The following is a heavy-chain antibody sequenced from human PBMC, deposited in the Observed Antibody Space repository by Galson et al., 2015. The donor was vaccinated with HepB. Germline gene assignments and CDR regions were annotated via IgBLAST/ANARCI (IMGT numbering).Heavy chain of an antibody. CDR3: ARAGPEYSSSSEGWFDP. V-gene: IGHV1-18*04. Sequence: SVKVSCKASGYTFTSYGISWVRQAPGQGLEWMGWISAYNGNTNYAQKLQGRVTMTTDTSTSTAYMEPRSLRSDDTAVYYCARAGPEYSSSSEGWFDPWGQGTLVTVSS. CDR2: ISAYNGNT. J-gene: IGHJ5*02. CDR1: GYTFTSYG. D-gene: IGHD6-6*01.